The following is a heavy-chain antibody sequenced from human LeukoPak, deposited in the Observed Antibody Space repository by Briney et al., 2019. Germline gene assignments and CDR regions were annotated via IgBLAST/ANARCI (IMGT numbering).Heavy chain of an antibody. Sequence: PGGSLTLSCTVCIFILQFYCQQWAPQAPGKGLEWVAYTRDDASKTWYGGSVKGRFTISRDNSKNTLYLHIHSVRGEDTAMYCRVKGDCSCGRFSSVPHWGQGTLVTVSS. CDR2: TRDDASKT. D-gene: IGHD2-15*01. V-gene: IGHV3-30*02. CDR1: IFILQFYC. J-gene: IGHJ4*02. CDR3: VKGDCSCGRFSSVPH.